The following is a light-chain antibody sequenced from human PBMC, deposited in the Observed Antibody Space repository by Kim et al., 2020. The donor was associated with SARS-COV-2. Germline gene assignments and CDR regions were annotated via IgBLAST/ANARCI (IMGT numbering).Light chain of an antibody. J-gene: IGKJ2*01. V-gene: IGKV1-33*01. Sequence: SASVGDRVTLTCQASQDISNYLNWYQQKPGKAPKLLFYDASNLETGVPSRFSGSGSGTDFTFSISSLQPEDIATYYCQQYDNLPYTFGQGTKLEI. CDR2: DAS. CDR3: QQYDNLPYT. CDR1: QDISNY.